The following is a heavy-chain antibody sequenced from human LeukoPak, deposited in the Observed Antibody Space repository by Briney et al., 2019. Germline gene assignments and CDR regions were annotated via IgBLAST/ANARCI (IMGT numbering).Heavy chain of an antibody. V-gene: IGHV4-61*02. Sequence: SQTLSLTCSVSGGSISSGSYFWTWIRQPAGKGLEWIGRIYTSGTIYYNPSLKSRVTISIDTSKNQFSLKPSSVTAADTAVYYCARTTESYDSSGYWVYYFDYWGQGTLVTVSS. CDR3: ARTTESYDSSGYWVYYFDY. D-gene: IGHD3-22*01. CDR2: IYTSGTI. CDR1: GGSISSGSYF. J-gene: IGHJ4*02.